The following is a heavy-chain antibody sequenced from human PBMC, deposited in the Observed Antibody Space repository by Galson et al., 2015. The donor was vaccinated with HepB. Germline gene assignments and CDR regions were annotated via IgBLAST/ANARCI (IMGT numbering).Heavy chain of an antibody. CDR3: ARDLGRAAATAGMDV. D-gene: IGHD3-16*01. J-gene: IGHJ6*02. Sequence: SLRLSCAASGFTFSSYTINWVRQAPGKGLEWVSSISSTGNYIYYTDSMKGRFTISRDNAKNSLYLQMNSLRAEDTAVYYCARDLGRAAATAGMDVWGPGTTVTVSS. CDR2: ISSTGNYI. V-gene: IGHV3-21*01. CDR1: GFTFSSYT.